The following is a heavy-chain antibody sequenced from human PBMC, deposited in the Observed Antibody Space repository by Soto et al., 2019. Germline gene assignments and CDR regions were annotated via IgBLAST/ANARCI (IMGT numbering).Heavy chain of an antibody. D-gene: IGHD6-19*01. CDR2: INGGNGNA. V-gene: IGHV1-3*01. J-gene: IGHJ4*02. CDR3: TSSAERGY. Sequence: QVQLVQSGAEVKKPGASVKVSCKTSGYTYTESPIHWLSQAHGQGLAWMGWINGGNGNAKYSRKFQGRVTMTRDTPASTAYMYMSGLGSEDTATYNCTSSAERGYWRQRTLATVSS. CDR1: GYTYTESP.